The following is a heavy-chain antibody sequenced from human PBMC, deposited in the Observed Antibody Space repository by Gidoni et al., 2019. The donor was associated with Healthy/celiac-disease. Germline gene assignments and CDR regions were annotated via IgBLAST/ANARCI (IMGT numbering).Heavy chain of an antibody. V-gene: IGHV5-51*01. CDR2: ICPGDSDT. CDR3: ARPGVNSGSYQYYFDY. CDR1: GYSFTSYW. D-gene: IGHD1-26*01. J-gene: IGHJ4*02. Sequence: EVQLVQSGAEVKKPGEALKISCKGAGYSFTSYWIGWVRQMPGKGLEWMGIICPGDSDTRYRPSFQGQVTISADKSISTAYLQWSSLKASDTAMYYCARPGVNSGSYQYYFDYWGQGTLVTVSS.